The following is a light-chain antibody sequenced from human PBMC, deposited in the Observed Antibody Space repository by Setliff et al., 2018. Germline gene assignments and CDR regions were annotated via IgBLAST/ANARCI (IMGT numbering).Light chain of an antibody. CDR2: YDS. J-gene: IGLJ2*01. CDR1: NIGSKS. V-gene: IGLV3-21*04. CDR3: QVWDSSLNHKV. Sequence: LTQPPSVSVAPGKTATITCGGSNIGSKSVHWYQRKPGQAPVLVIFYDSDRPSGIPERFSGSNSGNTATLTISGVEAGDEADYFCQVWDSSLNHKVFGGGTKVTVL.